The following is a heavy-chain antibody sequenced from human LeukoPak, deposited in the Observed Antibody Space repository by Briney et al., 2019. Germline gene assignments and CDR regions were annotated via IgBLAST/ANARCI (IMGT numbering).Heavy chain of an antibody. D-gene: IGHD3-16*02. CDR1: GGTFSSYA. Sequence: GASVKVSCKASGGTFSSYAISWVRQAPGQGLEWMGGIIPIFGTANYAQKFQGRVTITADESTSTAYMELSSLRSEDTAVYYCAMLPSPGELLFDYWGQGTLVTVSS. CDR2: IIPIFGTA. J-gene: IGHJ4*02. V-gene: IGHV1-69*13. CDR3: AMLPSPGELLFDY.